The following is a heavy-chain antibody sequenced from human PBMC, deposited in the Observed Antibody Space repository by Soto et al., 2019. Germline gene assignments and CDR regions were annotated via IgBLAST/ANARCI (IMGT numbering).Heavy chain of an antibody. V-gene: IGHV3-7*05. CDR2: IKLDGSEK. J-gene: IGHJ4*02. CDR3: VRDVTGGYSFGC. D-gene: IGHD5-18*01. Sequence: EVQLVESGGGLVQPGGSLRLSCAASGFIFSNYWMYWVRQAPGKGLEWVANIKLDGSEKYYVESVKGRFTISRDNARKSLYLQMNSLRAEDTAVYYCVRDVTGGYSFGCWGQGTLVTVSS. CDR1: GFIFSNYW.